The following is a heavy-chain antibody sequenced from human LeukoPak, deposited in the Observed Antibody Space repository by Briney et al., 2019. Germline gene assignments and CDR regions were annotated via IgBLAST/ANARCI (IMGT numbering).Heavy chain of an antibody. CDR3: ARSEAGFSY. J-gene: IGHJ4*02. Sequence: PGGSLRLSCAASGFTFNGYWMAWVRQAPGKGLEWVANMKQDGSEKYYVDSVKGRFTISRDNAKNSLYLQMNSLRAEDTAVCYCARSEAGFSYWGQGTLVTVSS. CDR2: MKQDGSEK. D-gene: IGHD2/OR15-2a*01. V-gene: IGHV3-7*01. CDR1: GFTFNGYW.